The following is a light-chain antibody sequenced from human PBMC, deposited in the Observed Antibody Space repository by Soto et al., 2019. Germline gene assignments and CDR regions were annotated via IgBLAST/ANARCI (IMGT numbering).Light chain of an antibody. CDR1: QSVSSN. CDR2: GAS. CDR3: QQYNNWHPIT. Sequence: EILMTESPATLSLSPGKRPTLSCRASQSVSSNLAWYQQKPGQSTRLIIYGASTRANGIPARFSGSGSGTEFTLTICSMQSEDFGLYYCQQYNNWHPITFGQGTRLEIK. V-gene: IGKV3-15*01. J-gene: IGKJ5*01.